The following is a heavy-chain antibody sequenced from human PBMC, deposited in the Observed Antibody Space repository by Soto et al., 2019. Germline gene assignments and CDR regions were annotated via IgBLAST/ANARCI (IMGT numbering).Heavy chain of an antibody. CDR2: ISYDASDN. Sequence: GGSLRLSCAASGFIFSSYAMNWVRQAPGKGLEWVAVISYDASDNYHADSVKGRFTISRDNSKNTLYLQMNSLRPEDTAVYCCARGPGSTTYFDYWGQGTLVTVSS. V-gene: IGHV3-30-3*01. CDR1: GFIFSSYA. J-gene: IGHJ4*02. D-gene: IGHD3-10*01. CDR3: ARGPGSTTYFDY.